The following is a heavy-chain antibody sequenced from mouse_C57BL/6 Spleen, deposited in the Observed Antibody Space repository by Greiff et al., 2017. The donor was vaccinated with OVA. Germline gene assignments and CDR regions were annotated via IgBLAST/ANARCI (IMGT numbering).Heavy chain of an antibody. Sequence: VQLQQSGAELVKPGASVKLSGLGWGVDSKDHAMHWVKQRTEQGLEWIGRIDPEDGETKYAPKFQGKATITADTSSNTAYLQLSSLTSEDTAVYYCARCDYYGSSYENYFDYWGQGTTLTVSS. CDR3: ARCDYYGSSYENYFDY. CDR2: IDPEDGET. V-gene: IGHV14-2*01. J-gene: IGHJ2*01. CDR1: GVDSKDHA. D-gene: IGHD1-1*01.